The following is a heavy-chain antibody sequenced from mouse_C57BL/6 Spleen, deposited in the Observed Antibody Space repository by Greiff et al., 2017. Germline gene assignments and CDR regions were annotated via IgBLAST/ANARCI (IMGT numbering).Heavy chain of an antibody. CDR1: GFTFSDYG. CDR3: ANLNYVTY. J-gene: IGHJ3*01. D-gene: IGHD2-1*01. Sequence: EVMLVESGGGLVKPGGSLKLSCAASGFTFSDYGMHWVRQAPEKGLEWVAYISSGSRTIYYADTVKGRFTISRDNAKNTLFLQMTSLRSEDTAMYYCANLNYVTYWGQGTLVTVSA. V-gene: IGHV5-17*01. CDR2: ISSGSRTI.